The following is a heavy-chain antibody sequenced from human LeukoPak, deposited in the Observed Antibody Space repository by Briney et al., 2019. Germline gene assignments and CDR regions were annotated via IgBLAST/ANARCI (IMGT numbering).Heavy chain of an antibody. V-gene: IGHV3-23*01. D-gene: IGHD3-22*01. Sequence: GGSLRLSCAASGFSFSNYAMTWVRQAPGKGLEWVSAISGSGGNTFSADSVKGRFTISRDNSKNTLYLQMNSLRAEDTAVYYCAKSLGQYYYDSSGYYYKSTAGYYFDYWGQGTLVTVSS. J-gene: IGHJ4*02. CDR3: AKSLGQYYYDSSGYYYKSTAGYYFDY. CDR1: GFSFSNYA. CDR2: ISGSGGNT.